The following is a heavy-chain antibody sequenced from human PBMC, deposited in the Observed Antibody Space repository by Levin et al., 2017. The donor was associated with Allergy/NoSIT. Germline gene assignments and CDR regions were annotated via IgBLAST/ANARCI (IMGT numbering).Heavy chain of an antibody. CDR3: ARGEYYYGSGNWFDP. Sequence: SETPSLTCTVSGGSVSVSSGTYYWNWIRQPPGKGLEWIGYIYSSGRTKYNPSLKSRVTISVDTSKNQFSLKLSSVTAADTAVYCCARGEYYYGSGNWFDPWGQGTLVTVSS. CDR1: GGSVSVSSGTYY. CDR2: IYSSGRT. D-gene: IGHD3-10*01. V-gene: IGHV4-61*01. J-gene: IGHJ5*02.